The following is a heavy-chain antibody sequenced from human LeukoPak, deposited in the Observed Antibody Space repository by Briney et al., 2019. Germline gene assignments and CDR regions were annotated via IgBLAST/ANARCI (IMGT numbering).Heavy chain of an antibody. J-gene: IGHJ3*02. D-gene: IGHD3-22*01. CDR1: TCISXX. CDR3: ACPRPITMIVVANHDAFDI. Sequence: TCISXXXXWVXQAXGQGLXWMXXSIXXFGTGNYAQKFQGRERINTDESKSTAYMEMRRLRDEDTAVYYCACPRPITMIVVANHDAFDIWGQGTMVTVSS. V-gene: IGHV1-69*05. CDR2: SIXXFGTG.